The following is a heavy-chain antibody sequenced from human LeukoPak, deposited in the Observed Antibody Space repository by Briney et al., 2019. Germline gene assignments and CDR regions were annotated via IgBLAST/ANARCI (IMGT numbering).Heavy chain of an antibody. D-gene: IGHD4-17*01. J-gene: IGHJ4*02. CDR3: ATHTGYFDY. Sequence: PGGSLRLSCVVSGITLSNYGMSWVRQAPGKGLEWVSGISGSAGGTNYADSVKGRFTISRDNSKNTLYLQMNSLRAEDTAVYYCATHTGYFDYWGQGTLVTVSS. CDR1: GITLSNYG. V-gene: IGHV3-23*01. CDR2: ISGSAGGT.